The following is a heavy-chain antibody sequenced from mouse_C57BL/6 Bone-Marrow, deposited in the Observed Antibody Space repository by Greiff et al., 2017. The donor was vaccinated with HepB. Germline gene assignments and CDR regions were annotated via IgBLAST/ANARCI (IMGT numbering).Heavy chain of an antibody. J-gene: IGHJ4*01. Sequence: QVQLKQSGPELVKPGASVKISCKASGYAFSSSWMNWVKQRPGKGLEWIGRIYPGDGDTNYNGKFKGKATLTADKSSSTAYMQLSSLTSEDSAVYFCAREAYYGSSSYAMDYWGQGTSDTVSS. CDR3: AREAYYGSSSYAMDY. V-gene: IGHV1-82*01. D-gene: IGHD1-1*01. CDR1: GYAFSSSW. CDR2: IYPGDGDT.